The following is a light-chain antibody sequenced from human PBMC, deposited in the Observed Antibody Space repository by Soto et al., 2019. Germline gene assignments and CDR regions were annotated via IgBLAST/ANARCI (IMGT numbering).Light chain of an antibody. CDR3: QEYNSAPWT. J-gene: IGKJ1*01. CDR2: AAS. Sequence: DIQMTQSPSSLSASVGDRVTITCRASQGISNFLAWHQPKPGKVPKLLIYAASTLQSGLPSPFSASGAVTDFTLTSTSLQPEDVATYYCQEYNSAPWTFDQGTKVEIK. CDR1: QGISNF. V-gene: IGKV1-27*01.